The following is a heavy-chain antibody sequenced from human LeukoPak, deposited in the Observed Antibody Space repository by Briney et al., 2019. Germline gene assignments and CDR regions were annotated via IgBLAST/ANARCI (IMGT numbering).Heavy chain of an antibody. CDR1: GCTFSSYA. Sequence: SVKVSCKXSGCTFSSYAISWVRQPPGQGLEWMGMIIPIFCTANYAQKSQGRVTTTTDETTSTAYMELSRLRSEDTAVYFCAGDSSGWYYFDYWGQGTLVTVSS. J-gene: IGHJ4*02. CDR2: IIPIFCTA. V-gene: IGHV1-69*05. CDR3: AGDSSGWYYFDY. D-gene: IGHD6-19*01.